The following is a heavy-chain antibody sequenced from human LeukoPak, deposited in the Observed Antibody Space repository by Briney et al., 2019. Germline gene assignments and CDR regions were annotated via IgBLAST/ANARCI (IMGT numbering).Heavy chain of an antibody. CDR2: LSGGSGST. V-gene: IGHV3-23*01. Sequence: GGSLRLSCAASGFTFNIYAMSWVRQAPGKGLEWVSCLSGGSGSTYYADSVKGRFTISRDNSKNTLYLQMSSLRAVDTAVYYCVKDNEAGGSPFDRWGQGTLVTVSS. D-gene: IGHD1-1*01. J-gene: IGHJ4*02. CDR3: VKDNEAGGSPFDR. CDR1: GFTFNIYA.